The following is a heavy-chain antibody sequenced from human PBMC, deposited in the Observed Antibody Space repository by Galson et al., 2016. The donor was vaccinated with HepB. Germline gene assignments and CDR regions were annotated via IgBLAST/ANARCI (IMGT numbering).Heavy chain of an antibody. CDR1: GFSSSAYW. V-gene: IGHV3-7*04. CDR2: IKEDGSKT. CDR3: TRDATDHWAY. D-gene: IGHD7-27*01. J-gene: IGHJ4*02. Sequence: SLRLSCAASGFSSSAYWMNWVRQAPGKGLEWVANIKEDGSKTYYVDSVKGRFTISRDNARNSLYLHMNSLRAEDTAVYYCTRDATDHWAYWGQGTLVTVSS.